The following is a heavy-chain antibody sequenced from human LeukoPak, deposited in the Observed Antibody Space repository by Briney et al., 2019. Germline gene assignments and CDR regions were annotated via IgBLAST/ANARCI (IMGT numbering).Heavy chain of an antibody. J-gene: IGHJ4*02. CDR2: LYSGGTT. D-gene: IGHD6-19*01. CDR3: AREFSGCDY. Sequence: PGGSLRLSCAVSGFSLSSNYMTWVRQAPGRGLEWVSVLYSGGTTYYADSVKGRFTISRDNSKNTLYLQMNSLRAEDTAVYYCAREFSGCDYWGQGTLVTVSS. CDR1: GFSLSSNY. V-gene: IGHV3-53*01.